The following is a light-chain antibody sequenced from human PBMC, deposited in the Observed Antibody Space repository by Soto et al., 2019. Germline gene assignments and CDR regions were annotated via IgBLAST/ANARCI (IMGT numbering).Light chain of an antibody. Sequence: QSVLTQPPSASGAPGQRVTISCTGTSSNIGAGYDVHWYQQLPGTAPKLLIYGDSNRPSGVPDRFSGSKSGTSASLANTGLQAEDEADYYCQSYDSSLSGVVFGGGTKLTVL. J-gene: IGLJ2*01. CDR2: GDS. CDR3: QSYDSSLSGVV. V-gene: IGLV1-40*01. CDR1: SSNIGAGYD.